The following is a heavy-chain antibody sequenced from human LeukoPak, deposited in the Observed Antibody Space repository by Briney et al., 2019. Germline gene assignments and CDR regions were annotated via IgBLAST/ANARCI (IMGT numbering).Heavy chain of an antibody. CDR1: GGSFSGYY. Sequence: KTSETLSLTCAVYGGSFSGYYWSWIRQPPGKGLEWIGEINHSGSTNYNPSLKSRVTISVDTSKNQFSLKLSSVTAADTAVYYCARDRSWGQGTLVTVSS. CDR2: INHSGST. CDR3: ARDRS. J-gene: IGHJ4*02. V-gene: IGHV4-34*01.